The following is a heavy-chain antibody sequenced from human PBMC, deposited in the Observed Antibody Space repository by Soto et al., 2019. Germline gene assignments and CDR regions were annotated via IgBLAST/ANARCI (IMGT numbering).Heavy chain of an antibody. J-gene: IGHJ6*02. CDR2: IWYDGSYR. CDR1: GFTFNTYG. CDR3: ARVHYYDSSGYYPRLYYYYGMDV. Sequence: GGSLRLSCISSGFTFNTYGMFWARQAPGTGLEWVAGIWYDGSYRYYVDSVKGRFTVSRDNSKNTVYLEMNNLRAEDTAVYYCARVHYYDSSGYYPRLYYYYGMDVWGQGTTVTVSS. V-gene: IGHV3-33*01. D-gene: IGHD3-22*01.